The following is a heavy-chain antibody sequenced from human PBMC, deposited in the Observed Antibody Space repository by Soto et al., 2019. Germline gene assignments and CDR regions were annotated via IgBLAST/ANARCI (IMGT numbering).Heavy chain of an antibody. J-gene: IGHJ4*02. CDR2: MYYSGST. V-gene: IGHV4-61*01. CDR1: GSSFSSGRYY. D-gene: IGHD5-18*01. CDR3: ARVVVGYSSNIAY. Sequence: ADTLSLTFTVSGSSFSSGRYYWSCIRQPRGKGRDWLVYMYYSGSTNYNSSLKSRVTITVDTPKNQFSLQLGSVTAADTAVYYCARVVVGYSSNIAYWGQGTLVTVSA.